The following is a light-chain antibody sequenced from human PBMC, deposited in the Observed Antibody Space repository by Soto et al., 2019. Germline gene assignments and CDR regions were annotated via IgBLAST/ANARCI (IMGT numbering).Light chain of an antibody. CDR3: QQYNTYFRT. CDR2: KAS. J-gene: IGKJ1*01. Sequence: VQMTQSPSTLSASVGDRVTITCRASQSISSWLAWYQQKPGKAPKLLIYKASTLESGVPSRFSGSGSGTEFTLTISGLQPDDFGTYYCQQYNTYFRTFGQGTKVDIK. CDR1: QSISSW. V-gene: IGKV1-5*03.